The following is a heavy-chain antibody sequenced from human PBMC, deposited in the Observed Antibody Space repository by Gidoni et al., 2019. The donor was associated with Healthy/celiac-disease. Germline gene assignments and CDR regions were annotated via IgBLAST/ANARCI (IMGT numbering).Heavy chain of an antibody. Sequence: QVQLVQSGAEVKKPGASVKVSCKVSGYTLTELSMHWVRQDPGKGLEWMGGFDPEDGETIYAQKFQGRVTMTEDTSTDTAYMELSSLRSEDTAVYYCATGPTTQREDTAMVTDYWGQGTLVTVSS. V-gene: IGHV1-24*01. CDR3: ATGPTTQREDTAMVTDY. CDR2: FDPEDGET. D-gene: IGHD5-18*01. J-gene: IGHJ4*02. CDR1: GYTLTELS.